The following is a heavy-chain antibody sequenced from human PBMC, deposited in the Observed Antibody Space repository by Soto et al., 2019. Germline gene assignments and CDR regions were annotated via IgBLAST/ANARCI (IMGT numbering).Heavy chain of an antibody. CDR2: INHSGST. V-gene: IGHV4-34*01. D-gene: IGHD6-13*01. J-gene: IGHJ5*02. Sequence: SETLSLTCAVYGGSFSGYYWSWIRQPPGKGLEWIGEINHSGSTNYNPSLKSRVTISVDTSKNQFSLKLSSVTAADTAVYYCGRALKQGVAGLDWFDPWGRETLFPVS. CDR3: GRALKQGVAGLDWFDP. CDR1: GGSFSGYY.